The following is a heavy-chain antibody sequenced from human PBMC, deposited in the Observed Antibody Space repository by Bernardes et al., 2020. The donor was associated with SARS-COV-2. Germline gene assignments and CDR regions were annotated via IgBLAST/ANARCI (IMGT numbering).Heavy chain of an antibody. D-gene: IGHD3-3*01. CDR2: ISGSGGST. CDR3: AKDQTYYDFWSGYYWDPYYYGMDV. Sequence: GGSLRLSCAASGFTFSSYAMSWVRQAPGKGLEWVSAISGSGGSTYYADSVKGRFTISRDNSKNTLYLQMNSLRAEDTAVYYCAKDQTYYDFWSGYYWDPYYYGMDVWGQGTTVTVSS. J-gene: IGHJ6*02. CDR1: GFTFSSYA. V-gene: IGHV3-23*01.